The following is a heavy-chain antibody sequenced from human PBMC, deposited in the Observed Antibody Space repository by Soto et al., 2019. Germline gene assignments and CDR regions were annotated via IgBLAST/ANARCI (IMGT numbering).Heavy chain of an antibody. V-gene: IGHV1-24*01. J-gene: IGHJ3*02. CDR3: ATARVVGAVLKLSGAFDT. CDR1: GDTLTELS. CDR2: FDPDDGET. Sequence: GASVKVSCKVSGDTLTELSMHWVRQAPGKGLEWMGGFDPDDGETVYAQKFQGRVTMTEDTSTDTAYMELSGLRSEDTAVYYCATARVVGAVLKLSGAFDTWGQGTMVTVSS. D-gene: IGHD1-26*01.